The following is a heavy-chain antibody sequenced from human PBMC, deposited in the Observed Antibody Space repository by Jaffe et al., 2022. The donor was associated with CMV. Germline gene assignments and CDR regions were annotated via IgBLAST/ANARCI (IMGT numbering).Heavy chain of an antibody. D-gene: IGHD3-22*01. J-gene: IGHJ4*02. V-gene: IGHV4-31*03. CDR2: IYYSGST. Sequence: QVQLQESGPGLVKPSQTLSLTCTVSGGSISSGGYYWSWIRQHPGKGLEWIGYIYYSGSTYYNPSLKSRVTISVDTSKNQFSLKLSSVTAADTAVYYCARDGGAVGDSSGQYHMGIDYWGQGTLVTVSS. CDR1: GGSISSGGYY. CDR3: ARDGGAVGDSSGQYHMGIDY.